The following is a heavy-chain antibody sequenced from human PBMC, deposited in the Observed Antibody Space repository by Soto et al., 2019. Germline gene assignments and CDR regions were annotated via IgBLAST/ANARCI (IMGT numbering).Heavy chain of an antibody. D-gene: IGHD3-3*01. J-gene: IGHJ4*02. CDR3: ENLFGVLILFDN. CDR2: IYWNDDK. CDR1: GFSLGTSGVG. V-gene: IGHV2-5*01. Sequence: SGPTLVNPTQTLTLTCTFSGFSLGTSGVGVGWIRQPPGKALEWLALIYWNDDKRYSPSLKSRLTITKGTSKNQVVLTMTRVDPVDTATYYCENLFGVLILFDNPCQGTLVTVS.